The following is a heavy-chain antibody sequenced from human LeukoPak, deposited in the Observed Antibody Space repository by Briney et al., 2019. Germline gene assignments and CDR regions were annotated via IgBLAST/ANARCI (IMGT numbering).Heavy chain of an antibody. Sequence: PGGSLRLSCAASGFTFSSYAMSWVRQAPGKGLEWVSAISGSGGSTYYADSVKGRFTISRDNSKNTLYLQMNSLRAEDTAVYYCARYSGYSPGFDYWGQGTLVTVSS. J-gene: IGHJ4*02. CDR3: ARYSGYSPGFDY. V-gene: IGHV3-23*01. CDR2: ISGSGGST. CDR1: GFTFSSYA. D-gene: IGHD5-12*01.